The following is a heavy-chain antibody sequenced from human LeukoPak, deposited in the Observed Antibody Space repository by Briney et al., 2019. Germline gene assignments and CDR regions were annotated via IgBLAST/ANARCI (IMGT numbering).Heavy chain of an antibody. CDR1: GFTFSNVW. CDR3: ARDFTD. CDR2: IRKATEGGAT. J-gene: IGHJ4*02. Sequence: GGSLRLSCAASGFTFSNVWMGWFRQAPGKGLEWVGRIRKATEGGATDYAAPVQGRFTISRDDSSNTLYLQMNSLRAEDTAVYYCARDFTDWGQGTLVTVSS. D-gene: IGHD3-16*01. V-gene: IGHV3-15*01.